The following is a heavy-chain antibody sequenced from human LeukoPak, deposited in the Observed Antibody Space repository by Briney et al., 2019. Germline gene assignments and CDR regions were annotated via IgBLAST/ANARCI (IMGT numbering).Heavy chain of an antibody. D-gene: IGHD2-2*01. CDR2: IYYSGST. J-gene: IGHJ6*02. Sequence: SETLSLTCTASGGSISSYYWSWIRQPPGKGLEWIGYIYYSGSTNYNSSLKSRVTISVDTSKNQFSLKLSSVTAADTAVYYCARDDVVVPAGYYYGMDVWGQGTTVTVSS. CDR1: GGSISSYY. V-gene: IGHV4-59*01. CDR3: ARDDVVVPAGYYYGMDV.